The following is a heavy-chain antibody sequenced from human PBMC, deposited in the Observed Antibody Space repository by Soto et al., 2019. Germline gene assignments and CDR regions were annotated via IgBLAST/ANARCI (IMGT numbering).Heavy chain of an antibody. CDR3: ARPKRSGYDRGDSYYHTMDV. V-gene: IGHV1-69*06. D-gene: IGHD3-3*01. CDR2: ILPMFGAV. J-gene: IGHJ6*02. Sequence: QMQLVQSGTEVKKSGSSVKVSCKASGGTSSNFVITWVRQVPGQGLEWLGGILPMFGAVKYAQKFQDRLTITADRSTKTAAMELGSLRPEDTAVYYCARPKRSGYDRGDSYYHTMDVWGHGTXVTVS. CDR1: GGTSSNFV.